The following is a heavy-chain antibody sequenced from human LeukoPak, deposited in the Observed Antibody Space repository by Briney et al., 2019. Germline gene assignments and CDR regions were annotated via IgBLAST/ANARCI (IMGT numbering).Heavy chain of an antibody. CDR2: ITGSGALT. CDR1: GFTFSSHA. CDR3: AKDRVDGSGSQFDS. D-gene: IGHD3-10*01. J-gene: IGHJ4*02. V-gene: IGHV3-23*01. Sequence: GGSLRLSCAASGFTFSSHAMTWVRQAPGKGLEWVSSITGSGALTYYADSVKGRFTISKDNAMDTVFLQMNSLRVDDTAVYYCAKDRVDGSGSQFDSWGQGSLVTVSS.